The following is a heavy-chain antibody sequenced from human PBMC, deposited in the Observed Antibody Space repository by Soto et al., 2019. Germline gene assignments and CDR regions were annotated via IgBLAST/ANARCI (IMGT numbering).Heavy chain of an antibody. CDR3: ARGGYYYDILTGYDY. V-gene: IGHV4-31*03. Sequence: PSETLSLTCTVSGGSISSGGYYWSWIRQHPGKGLEWIGYIYYSGSTYYNQSLKSRVTISVDTSRNQFSLKLNSVTAADTALYYCARGGYYYDILTGYDYWGQGTLVTVSS. CDR1: GGSISSGGYY. J-gene: IGHJ4*02. CDR2: IYYSGST. D-gene: IGHD3-9*01.